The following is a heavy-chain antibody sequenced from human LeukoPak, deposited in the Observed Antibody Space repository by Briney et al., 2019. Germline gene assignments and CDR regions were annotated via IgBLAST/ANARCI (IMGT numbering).Heavy chain of an antibody. CDR3: AKDDSTVTTYY. J-gene: IGHJ4*02. V-gene: IGHV3-7*03. Sequence: PGGSLRLSCAASGFTFSSYWMSWVRQAPGKGLEWVANIKQDGSEKYYVDSVKGRFTISRDNSKNTLYLQMNSLRAEDTAVYYCAKDDSTVTTYYWGQGTLVTVSS. CDR2: IKQDGSEK. D-gene: IGHD4-17*01. CDR1: GFTFSSYW.